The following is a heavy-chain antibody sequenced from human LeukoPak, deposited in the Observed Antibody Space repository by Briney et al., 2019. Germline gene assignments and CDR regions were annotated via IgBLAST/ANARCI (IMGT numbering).Heavy chain of an antibody. D-gene: IGHD4-23*01. CDR1: GGSISSGDYY. CDR2: IYYSGST. CDR3: ARDLLNEGNHLDY. V-gene: IGHV4-30-4*01. J-gene: IGHJ4*02. Sequence: SQTLSLTCTVSGGSISSGDYYWSWIRQPPGKGLEWIGYIYYSGSTYYNPSLKSRVTIPVDTSKNQFSLKLSSVTAADTAVYYCARDLLNEGNHLDYWGQGTLVTVSS.